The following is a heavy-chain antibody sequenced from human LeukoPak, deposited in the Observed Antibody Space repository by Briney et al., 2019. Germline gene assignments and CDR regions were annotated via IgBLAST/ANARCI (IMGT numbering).Heavy chain of an antibody. J-gene: IGHJ4*02. V-gene: IGHV3-48*01. CDR3: ARVFFREYSSGWYYFDY. CDR1: GFSFSTYS. D-gene: IGHD6-19*01. CDR2: ISSGSSTI. Sequence: GGSLRLSCAASGFSFSTYSMNWVRQAPRTGLEWASYISSGSSTIYYADSVKGRFTISRDNAKNSLYLQMNSLRAEDTALYYCARVFFREYSSGWYYFDYWGQGTLVTVSS.